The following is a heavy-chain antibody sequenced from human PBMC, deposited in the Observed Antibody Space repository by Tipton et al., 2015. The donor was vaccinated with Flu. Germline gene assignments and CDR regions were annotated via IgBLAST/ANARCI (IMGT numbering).Heavy chain of an antibody. CDR2: IIPIFGTA. Sequence: QSGPEVKKPGSSVKVSCKASGGTFSSYAISWVRQAPGQGLEWMGRIIPIFGTANYAQKFQGRVTITADESTSTAYMELSSLRSEDTAVYYCARDRGWFGELNYFDYWGQGTLVTVSS. CDR3: ARDRGWFGELNYFDY. V-gene: IGHV1-69*15. D-gene: IGHD3-10*01. CDR1: GGTFSSYA. J-gene: IGHJ4*02.